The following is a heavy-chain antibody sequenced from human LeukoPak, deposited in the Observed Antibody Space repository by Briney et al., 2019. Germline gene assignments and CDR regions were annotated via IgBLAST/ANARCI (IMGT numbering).Heavy chain of an antibody. V-gene: IGHV1-2*06. J-gene: IGHJ4*02. CDR3: ARDYCGGGCFPDY. D-gene: IGHD2-21*02. CDR1: GYTFTGYY. Sequence: ASVQVSCQASGYTFTGYYVHWVRQAPGQGLEWMGRINPNSGDTNYAQKFQGRVTMTRDTSISTAYMELSRLRSDDTAVYYCARDYCGGGCFPDYWGQGTLVTVSS. CDR2: INPNSGDT.